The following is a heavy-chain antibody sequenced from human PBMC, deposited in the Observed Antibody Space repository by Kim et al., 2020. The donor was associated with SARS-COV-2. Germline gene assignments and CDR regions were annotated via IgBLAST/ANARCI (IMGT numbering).Heavy chain of an antibody. D-gene: IGHD2-2*01. CDR3: ARQRVDNIVVVPAARSWFD. CDR2: INHSGST. J-gene: IGHJ5*02. Sequence: SQTLSLSCAVYGGSFSGYYWSWIRQPPGKGLEWIGEINHSGSTNYNPSLKSRVTISVDTSKNQFSLKLSSVTAADTAVYYCARQRVDNIVVVPAARSWFD. V-gene: IGHV4-34*01. CDR1: GGSFSGYY.